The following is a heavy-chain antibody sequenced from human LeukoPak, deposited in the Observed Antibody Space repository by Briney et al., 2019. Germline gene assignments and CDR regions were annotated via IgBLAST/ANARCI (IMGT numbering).Heavy chain of an antibody. CDR1: GFTFSSYS. CDR2: ISSSSSYI. J-gene: IGHJ5*02. Sequence: PGGSLRLSCAASGFTFSSYSMNWVRQAPGKGLEWVSSISSSSSYIYYADSVKGRFTISRDNAKNSLYLQMNSLRAEDTAVYYCARMSSSWHRVNWFDPWGQGTLVTVSS. CDR3: ARMSSSWHRVNWFDP. D-gene: IGHD6-13*01. V-gene: IGHV3-21*01.